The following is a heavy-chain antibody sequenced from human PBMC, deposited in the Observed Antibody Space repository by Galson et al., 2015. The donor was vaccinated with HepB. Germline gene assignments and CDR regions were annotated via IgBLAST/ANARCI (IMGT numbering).Heavy chain of an antibody. J-gene: IGHJ2*01. CDR1: GGTFSSYA. V-gene: IGHV1-69*06. CDR2: IIPIFGTA. Sequence: SVKVSCKASGGTFSSYAISWVRQAPGQGLEWMGGIIPIFGTANYAQKFQGRVTITADKSTSTAYMELSSLRSEDTAVYYCARGRDSPHDYDYVWGSYRSYWYFDLWGRGTLVTVSS. D-gene: IGHD3-16*02. CDR3: ARGRDSPHDYDYVWGSYRSYWYFDL.